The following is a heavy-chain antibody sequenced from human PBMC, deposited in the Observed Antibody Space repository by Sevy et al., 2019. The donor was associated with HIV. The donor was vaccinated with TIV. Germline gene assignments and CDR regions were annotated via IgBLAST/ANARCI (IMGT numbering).Heavy chain of an antibody. D-gene: IGHD5-12*01. V-gene: IGHV4-59*01. J-gene: IGHJ5*02. CDR1: GGPISVYY. Sequence: SETLSLTCTVSGGPISVYYWSWIRQPPGKGLEYIGYVYYTGSTNYNPSLKNRVTISVDTSNNQFALTLTSVTAADTAVYYGARAPPFLSGDDSLNWFDPWGQGTLVTVSS. CDR3: ARAPPFLSGDDSLNWFDP. CDR2: VYYTGST.